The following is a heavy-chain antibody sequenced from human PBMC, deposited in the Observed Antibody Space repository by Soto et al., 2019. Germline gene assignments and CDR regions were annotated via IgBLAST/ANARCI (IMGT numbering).Heavy chain of an antibody. D-gene: IGHD1-7*01. CDR1: GFTFRSFH. CDR2: ISDSGART. V-gene: IGHV3-23*01. Sequence: VHLLESGGALVQPGGSLRLSCVASGFTFRSFHMSWVRQAPGRGLEWVSGISDSGARTDYADSVKGRFTISRDNSKNTLYLQMNALRSEDTGVYFCATRELDDTWGQGTLVTVSS. CDR3: ATRELDDT. J-gene: IGHJ5*02.